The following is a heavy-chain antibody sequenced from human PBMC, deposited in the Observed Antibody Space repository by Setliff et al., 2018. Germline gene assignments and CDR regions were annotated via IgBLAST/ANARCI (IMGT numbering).Heavy chain of an antibody. CDR2: IYYSGST. CDR1: GGSISSGGYY. Sequence: KTSETLSLTCTVSGGSISSGGYYWSWIRQHPGKGLEWIGYIYYSGSTYYNPPLKSRVTRSVDTSKNQFSLKLSSVTAADTAVYYCARDNNPGYRGYGGRFDYWGQGTLVTVSS. V-gene: IGHV4-31*03. D-gene: IGHD3-16*02. J-gene: IGHJ4*02. CDR3: ARDNNPGYRGYGGRFDY.